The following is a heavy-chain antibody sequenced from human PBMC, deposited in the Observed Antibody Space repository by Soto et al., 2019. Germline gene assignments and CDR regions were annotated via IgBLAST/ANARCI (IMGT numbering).Heavy chain of an antibody. J-gene: IGHJ2*01. Sequence: EVQLVESGGGLVQPGGSLRLSFAASGLTSSGSAMHWVRQASGSGLEWIGRIRNKVNNYPTRSASSVTGRFTISRDDSKNMSYLHLNRLNTGDTAVYYCTSLPHIDGWVGGRDFDLWGRGTLVTVSS. CDR1: GLTSSGSA. CDR3: TSLPHIDGWVGGRDFDL. CDR2: IRNKVNNYPT. V-gene: IGHV3-73*02. D-gene: IGHD3-16*01.